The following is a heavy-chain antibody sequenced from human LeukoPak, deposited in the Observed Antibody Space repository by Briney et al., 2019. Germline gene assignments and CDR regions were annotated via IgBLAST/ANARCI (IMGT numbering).Heavy chain of an antibody. J-gene: IGHJ4*02. Sequence: GGSLRLSCAASGFTFSSYAMHWVRQAPGKGLEWVAVISYDGNNKYYADSVKGRFTISRDNSKNTLYLQMNSLRAEDTAVYYCARDIIPHNYDFWSGDYWGQGTLVTVSS. V-gene: IGHV3-30-3*01. D-gene: IGHD3-3*01. CDR1: GFTFSSYA. CDR2: ISYDGNNK. CDR3: ARDIIPHNYDFWSGDY.